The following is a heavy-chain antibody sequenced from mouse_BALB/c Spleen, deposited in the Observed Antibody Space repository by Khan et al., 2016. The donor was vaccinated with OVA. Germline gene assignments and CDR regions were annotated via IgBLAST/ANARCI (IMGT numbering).Heavy chain of an antibody. CDR1: GFSLNNYS. CDR2: IWSAGST. V-gene: IGHV2-2*02. D-gene: IGHD2-4*01. CDR3: ARRGYDYGRGALFAY. J-gene: IGHJ3*01. Sequence: QVQLKQSGPGLVQPSQSLSITCTVSGFSLNNYSVHWVRQSPGKGLEWLGVIWSAGSTDYNAGFISRLTISKENSRSQVFFKMNSLQPNDTAIYYCARRGYDYGRGALFAYWGQGTLVTVSA.